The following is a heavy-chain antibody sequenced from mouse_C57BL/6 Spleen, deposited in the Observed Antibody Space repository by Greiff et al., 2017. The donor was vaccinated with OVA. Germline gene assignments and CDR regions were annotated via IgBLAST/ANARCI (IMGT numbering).Heavy chain of an antibody. Sequence: QVQLQQPGAELVRPGSSVKLSCKASGYTFTSYWMDWVKQRPGQGLEWIGNIYPSDSETHYNQKFKDKATLTVDKSSSTAYMQLSSLTSEDSAVYSCARSRSNYEDFFDDWGKGTTLTVSS. CDR2: IYPSDSET. J-gene: IGHJ2*01. CDR3: ARSRSNYEDFFDD. D-gene: IGHD2-5*01. V-gene: IGHV1-61*01. CDR1: GYTFTSYW.